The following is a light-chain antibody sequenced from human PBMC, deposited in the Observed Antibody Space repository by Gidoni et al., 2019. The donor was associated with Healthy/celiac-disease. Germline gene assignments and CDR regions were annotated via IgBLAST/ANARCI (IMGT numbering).Light chain of an antibody. CDR3: QQYNNWPRT. CDR1: QSVSSN. V-gene: IGKV3-15*01. Sequence: EIVMTQSPATLSVSPGERATLSCRASQSVSSNLAWYQQKPGQAPRLLIYGASTRATGIPARFSGSGSGTEFTLTISSLQSEDFAVYYCQQYNNWPRTFGQXTKLGIK. J-gene: IGKJ2*02. CDR2: GAS.